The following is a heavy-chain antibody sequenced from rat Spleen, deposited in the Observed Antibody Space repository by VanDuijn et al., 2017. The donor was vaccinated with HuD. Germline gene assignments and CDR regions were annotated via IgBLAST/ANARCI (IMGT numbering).Heavy chain of an antibody. Sequence: EVQLVESGGGLVQPGGSLKLSCVASGFTFNNYWMTWIRQAPGKGLEWVASITNTGGSTYYPDSVKGRFTISRDNAQNTLYLQMNSLRSGDTATYYCTRATVAPWYFDYWGQGVMVTVSS. CDR3: TRATVAPWYFDY. D-gene: IGHD1-1*01. CDR2: ITNTGGST. V-gene: IGHV5-31*01. J-gene: IGHJ2*01. CDR1: GFTFNNYW.